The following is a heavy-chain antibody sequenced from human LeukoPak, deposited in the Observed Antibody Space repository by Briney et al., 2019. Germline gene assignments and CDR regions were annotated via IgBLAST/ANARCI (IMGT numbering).Heavy chain of an antibody. Sequence: GGSLRLSCAASGFTFSSYGMHWVRQAPGKGLEWVAFIRYDGSNKYYADSVKGRFTISRDNSKNTLYLQMNSLRAEDTAVYYCAKSPLRYFDWFDYWGQGTLVTVSS. J-gene: IGHJ5*01. CDR3: AKSPLRYFDWFDY. CDR1: GFTFSSYG. CDR2: IRYDGSNK. V-gene: IGHV3-30*02. D-gene: IGHD3-9*01.